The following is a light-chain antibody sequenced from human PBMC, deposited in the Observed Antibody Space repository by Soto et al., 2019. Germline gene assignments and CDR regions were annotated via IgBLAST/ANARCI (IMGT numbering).Light chain of an antibody. J-gene: IGKJ1*01. V-gene: IGKV1-39*01. Sequence: DIQMTQSPSSLSASVGDRVSVTCRASQSISTFLNWYQQRPGEAPKLLIYAASSLQSGVPSRFSGSGSGADFTLTIGSLQPEDFATYYCQQRFTTPRTVGRGNKV. CDR1: QSISTF. CDR2: AAS. CDR3: QQRFTTPRT.